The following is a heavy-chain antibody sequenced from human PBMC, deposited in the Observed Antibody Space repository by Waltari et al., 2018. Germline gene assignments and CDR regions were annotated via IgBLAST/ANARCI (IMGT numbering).Heavy chain of an antibody. CDR1: GYTFTSYA. CDR3: ALQTIRDGDPESYYYYGMDV. CDR2: INTNTGNP. V-gene: IGHV7-4-1*02. Sequence: QVQLVQSGSELKKPGASVKVSCKASGYTFTSYAMNWVRQAPGQGLEWMGWINTNTGNPTYAQGFTGRFVFSLDTSVSTAYLQISSLKAEDTAVYYCALQTIRDGDPESYYYYGMDVWGQGTTVTVSS. J-gene: IGHJ6*02. D-gene: IGHD4-17*01.